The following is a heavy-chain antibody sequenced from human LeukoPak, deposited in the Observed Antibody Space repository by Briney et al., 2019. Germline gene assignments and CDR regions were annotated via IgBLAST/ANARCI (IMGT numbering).Heavy chain of an antibody. CDR1: GGSISSYY. D-gene: IGHD3-22*01. CDR2: IYYSGST. J-gene: IGHJ6*02. CDR3: ARVHNYYDSSGYYRLRPYYYYGMDV. V-gene: IGHV4-59*08. Sequence: PSETLSLTCTVSGGSISSYYWSWIRQPPGKGLEWIGYIYYSGSTNYNPSLKSRVTILVDTSKNQFSLKLSSVTAADTAVYYCARVHNYYDSSGYYRLRPYYYYGMDVWGQGTTVTVSS.